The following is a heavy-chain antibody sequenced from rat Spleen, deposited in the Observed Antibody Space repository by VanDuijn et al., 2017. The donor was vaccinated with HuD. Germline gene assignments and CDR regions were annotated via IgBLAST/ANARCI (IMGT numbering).Heavy chain of an antibody. D-gene: IGHD1-12*02. CDR2: IKAKSNNYAT. CDR1: GFTFSTAW. CDR3: ASDDGSYYHY. J-gene: IGHJ2*01. Sequence: EVQVLESGGGLVQPGNSLKLSCATSGFTFSTAWMYWYRQFPEKRLEWVARIKAKSNNYATDYTESVKGRFTISRDDSKSSIYLQMNNLKEEDTAIYYCASDDGSYYHYWGHGVMVTVSS. V-gene: IGHV6-6*01.